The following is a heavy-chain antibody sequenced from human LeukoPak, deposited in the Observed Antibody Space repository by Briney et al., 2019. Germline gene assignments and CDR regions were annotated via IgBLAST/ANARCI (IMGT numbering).Heavy chain of an antibody. V-gene: IGHV3-30*03. D-gene: IGHD1-26*01. Sequence: SGGSLRLSCAASGFTFSSYGMHWVRQAPGKGLEWVAVISYDGSNKYYADSVKGRFTISRDNSKNTLYLQMNSLRAEDTAVYYCASLPPRGADNYWGQGTLVTVSS. CDR2: ISYDGSNK. J-gene: IGHJ4*02. CDR3: ASLPPRGADNY. CDR1: GFTFSSYG.